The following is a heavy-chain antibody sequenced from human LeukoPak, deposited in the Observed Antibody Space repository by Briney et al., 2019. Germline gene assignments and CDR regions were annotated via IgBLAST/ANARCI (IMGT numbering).Heavy chain of an antibody. CDR1: GFTFSSYA. J-gene: IGHJ4*02. V-gene: IGHV3-23*01. CDR3: AKFATSSSWYFFDY. CDR2: IGRGGDST. D-gene: IGHD6-13*01. Sequence: PGGSLRLSCAASGFTFSSYAMSWVRQAPGKGLEWVSSIGRGGDSTYYADSVKGRFTISRDNSKNTLYLQMNSPRAEDTAVYFCAKFATSSSWYFFDYWGQGTLVTVSS.